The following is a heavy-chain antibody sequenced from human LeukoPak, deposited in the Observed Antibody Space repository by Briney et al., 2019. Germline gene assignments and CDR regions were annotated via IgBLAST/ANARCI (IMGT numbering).Heavy chain of an antibody. Sequence: PGRSLRLSCTLWILTFEVHSLHWARHLPGKGLDCASSLSLTQGRMVYADLARSRFTISRDNAKNSMFLQMNSLKTEDTAIYFCLKDINPGGLDVWGKGITVTVSS. CDR3: LKDINPGGLDV. CDR2: LSLTQGRM. D-gene: IGHD3-10*01. V-gene: IGHV3-9*01. CDR1: ILTFEVHS. J-gene: IGHJ6*04.